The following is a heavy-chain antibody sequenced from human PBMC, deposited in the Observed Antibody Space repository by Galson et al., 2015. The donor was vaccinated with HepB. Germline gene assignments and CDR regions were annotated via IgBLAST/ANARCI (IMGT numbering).Heavy chain of an antibody. V-gene: IGHV3-23*01. CDR2: ISGSGGTT. CDR1: GFTFSSYA. D-gene: IGHD2-2*01. CDR3: AKFFGLFARPPAVIPAATTADWYAMDV. Sequence: SLRLSCAASGFTFSSYAMSWVRQAAGKGLEWVSAISGSGGTTHDADSVKGRFTISGDNYKNTLYLQMNSLRAEDTAVYYCAKFFGLFARPPAVIPAATTADWYAMDVWGQGTTVTVSS. J-gene: IGHJ6*02.